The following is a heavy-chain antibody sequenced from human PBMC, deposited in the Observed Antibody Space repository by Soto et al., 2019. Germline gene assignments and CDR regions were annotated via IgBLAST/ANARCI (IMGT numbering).Heavy chain of an antibody. V-gene: IGHV1-69*01. CDR1: GGTFSSYA. D-gene: IGHD2-2*02. CDR3: ASGYCSSSSCYREDYYYYGMDV. CDR2: IMPIFGTA. Sequence: QVQLVQSGAEVKKPGSSVKVSCKASGGTFSSYAINWVRQAPGQGLEWMGGIMPIFGTANYAQKFQDRVTITADESTSTAYMELSSLRSEDSPVYYCASGYCSSSSCYREDYYYYGMDVWGQGTTVTVSS. J-gene: IGHJ6*02.